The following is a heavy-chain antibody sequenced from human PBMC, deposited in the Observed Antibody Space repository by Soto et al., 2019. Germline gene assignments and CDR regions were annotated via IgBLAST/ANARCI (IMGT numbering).Heavy chain of an antibody. CDR3: VRGDFRKGFDY. V-gene: IGHV1-46*01. Sequence: QVQMVQSGAEVRKTGASVTVSCKASGYTFRLYFVHWVRQAPGGGLEWLGTFNPAGGGTNYAQKFQGRLTMTGDTSTSTAYMELIGLTADDSALYYCVRGDFRKGFDYWGQGTLVTVSS. J-gene: IGHJ4*02. CDR2: FNPAGGGT. CDR1: GYTFRLYF.